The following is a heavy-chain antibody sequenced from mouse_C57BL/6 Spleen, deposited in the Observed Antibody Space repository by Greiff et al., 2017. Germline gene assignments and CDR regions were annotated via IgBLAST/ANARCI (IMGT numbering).Heavy chain of an antibody. J-gene: IGHJ1*03. V-gene: IGHV5-17*01. CDR2: ISSGSSTI. CDR3: ARHYDGYWYFDV. Sequence: EVHLVESGGGLVKPGGSLKLSCAASGFTFSDYGMHWARQAPEKGLEWVAYISSGSSTIYYADTVKGRFTISRDNAKNTLFLQMTSLRSEDTAMFYCARHYDGYWYFDVWGTGTTVTVSS. D-gene: IGHD1-2*01. CDR1: GFTFSDYG.